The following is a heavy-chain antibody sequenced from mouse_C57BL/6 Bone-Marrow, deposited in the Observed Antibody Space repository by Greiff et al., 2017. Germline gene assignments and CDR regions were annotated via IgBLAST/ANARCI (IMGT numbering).Heavy chain of an antibody. CDR3: AIVGGRDEMDH. CDR1: GYAFSSSW. CDR2: IYPGDGDT. D-gene: IGHD1-1*01. J-gene: IGHJ4*01. Sequence: QVQLQQSGPELVKPGASVKISCKASGYAFSSSWMNWMKQRPGKGLEWIGRIYPGDGDTNYNGKFKGKATLTADTTSSTAYMQLSSLTSEDSAVYFSAIVGGRDEMDHWGQGPSVTV. V-gene: IGHV1-82*01.